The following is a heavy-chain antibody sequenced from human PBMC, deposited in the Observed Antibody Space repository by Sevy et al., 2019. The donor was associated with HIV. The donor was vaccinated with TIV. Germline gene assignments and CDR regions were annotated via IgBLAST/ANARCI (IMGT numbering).Heavy chain of an antibody. D-gene: IGHD6-19*01. J-gene: IGHJ5*02. CDR2: IGYDGSNN. V-gene: IGHV3-30*02. Sequence: GGSLRLSCAASGFTFSSYGMHWVRQAPGKGLEWVAFIGYDGSNNYYSDSVEGRFTISRANSKNTLYLQMNSLRAEDTAVYYCATLGIAVAGAFPWGQGTLVTVSS. CDR3: ATLGIAVAGAFP. CDR1: GFTFSSYG.